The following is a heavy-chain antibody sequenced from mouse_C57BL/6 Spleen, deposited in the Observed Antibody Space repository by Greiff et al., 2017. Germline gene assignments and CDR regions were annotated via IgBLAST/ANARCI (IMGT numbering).Heavy chain of an antibody. CDR3: ARSPYGNYWFAY. CDR1: GYTFTSYW. D-gene: IGHD2-1*01. CDR2: IDPSDSYT. V-gene: IGHV1-69*01. J-gene: IGHJ3*01. Sequence: QVQLQQPGAELVMPGASVKLSCKASGYTFTSYWMHWVKQRPGQGLEWIGEIDPSDSYTNYNQKFKGKSTLTVDKSSSTAYMQLSSLTSEDSAVYYCARSPYGNYWFAYWGQGTLVTVSA.